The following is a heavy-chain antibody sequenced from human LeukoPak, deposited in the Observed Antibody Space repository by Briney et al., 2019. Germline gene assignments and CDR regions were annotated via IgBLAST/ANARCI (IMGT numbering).Heavy chain of an antibody. Sequence: GGSLRLSCAASGFTFSSYEMNWVRQAPGKGLEWVSFITSSSSSIYYADSVKGRFTISRDNAKNLLYLQMNSLRAEDTSLYYCARDRSAGGSGSYYSFGIDYWGQGTLVTVSS. D-gene: IGHD3-10*01. CDR1: GFTFSSYE. CDR3: ARDRSAGGSGSYYSFGIDY. V-gene: IGHV3-48*01. J-gene: IGHJ4*02. CDR2: ITSSSSSI.